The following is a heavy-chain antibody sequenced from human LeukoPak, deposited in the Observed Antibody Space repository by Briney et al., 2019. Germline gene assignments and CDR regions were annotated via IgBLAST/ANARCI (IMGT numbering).Heavy chain of an antibody. D-gene: IGHD3-22*01. CDR1: GFTFSSYA. V-gene: IGHV3-23*01. J-gene: IGHJ4*02. CDR2: ISGSGGST. Sequence: GGSLRLSCAASGFTFSSYAMSWVRQAPGKGLEWVSAISGSGGSTYYADSAKGRFTISRDNSKNTLYLQMNSLRAEDTAVYYCAKTSSWYDSSGYYLDYWGQGTLVTVSS. CDR3: AKTSSWYDSSGYYLDY.